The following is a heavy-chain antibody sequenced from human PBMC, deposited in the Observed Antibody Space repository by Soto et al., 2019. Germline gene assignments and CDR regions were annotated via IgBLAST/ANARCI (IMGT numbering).Heavy chain of an antibody. D-gene: IGHD6-13*01. V-gene: IGHV1-18*04. J-gene: IGHJ5*02. CDR2: ISPNKGNT. CDR1: GYTYTSYG. Sequence: ASVKVSGKASGYTYTSYGITWVRQAPGQGLEWMGWISPNKGNTIYAQKFQGRVKMTTDTSTRTASMEIRSLRSDDTAVYYCAIEDSSSNFDHWGQGTLVTVSS. CDR3: AIEDSSSNFDH.